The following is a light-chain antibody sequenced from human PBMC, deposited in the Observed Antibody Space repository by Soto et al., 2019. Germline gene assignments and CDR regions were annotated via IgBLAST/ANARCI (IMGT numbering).Light chain of an antibody. CDR2: WAS. V-gene: IGKV4-1*01. J-gene: IGKJ2*01. CDR3: QHFYSPPYT. CDR1: QTVLYSSNNKNY. Sequence: DIVMTQSPDSLAVSLGERATINCKSSQTVLYSSNNKNYLNWYQQRPGQPPKLLISWASTREFGVPDRFSASGSGTDFTLTISSLQAEDVAVYYCQHFYSPPYTFGQGTKLEIK.